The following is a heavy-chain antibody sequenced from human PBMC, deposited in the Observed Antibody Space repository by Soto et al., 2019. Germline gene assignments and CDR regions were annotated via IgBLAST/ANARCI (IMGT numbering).Heavy chain of an antibody. CDR1: GDSVSSNSAA. CDR3: ARDPTRKYSSSWYLGCMDV. D-gene: IGHD6-13*01. J-gene: IGHJ6*02. CDR2: TYYRSKWYN. Sequence: PSQTLSLTCAISGDSVSSNSAAWNWIRQSPSRGLEWLGRTYYRSKWYNDYAVSVKSRITINPDTSKNQFSLQLNSVTPEDTAVYYCARDPTRKYSSSWYLGCMDVWGQGTTVTVSS. V-gene: IGHV6-1*01.